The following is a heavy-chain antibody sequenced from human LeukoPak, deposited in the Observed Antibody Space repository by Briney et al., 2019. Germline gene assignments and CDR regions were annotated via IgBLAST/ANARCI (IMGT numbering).Heavy chain of an antibody. V-gene: IGHV4-31*03. CDR3: ARVYDRYYYDSSGYPDIHSSAFDI. CDR2: IYYSGST. CDR1: GGSISSGGYD. D-gene: IGHD3-22*01. J-gene: IGHJ3*02. Sequence: PSETLSLTCTVSGGSISSGGYDWSWIRQHPGKGLEWIGYIYYSGSTYYNPSLKSRVTISVDTSKNQFSLKLSSVTAADTAVYYCARVYDRYYYDSSGYPDIHSSAFDIWGQGTMVTVSS.